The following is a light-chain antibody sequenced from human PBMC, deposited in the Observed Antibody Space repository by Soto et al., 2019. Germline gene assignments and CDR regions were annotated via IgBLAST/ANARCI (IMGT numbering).Light chain of an antibody. Sequence: EVVMTQSPGTLSMSPGDRATLSCRASQSVSSKLAWYQQKSGQAPRLLIYGASSRANGIPDRFSGSGSGTDCTLTISRLEPEDFAVYYCQQYGDLRTFGQGTKVEFK. V-gene: IGKV3-20*01. CDR2: GAS. CDR1: QSVSSK. CDR3: QQYGDLRT. J-gene: IGKJ1*01.